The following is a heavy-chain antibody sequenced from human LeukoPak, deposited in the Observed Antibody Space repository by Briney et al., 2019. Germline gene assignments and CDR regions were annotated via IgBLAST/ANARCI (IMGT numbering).Heavy chain of an antibody. CDR2: INGSGDSP. D-gene: IGHD2-8*02. J-gene: IGHJ5*02. CDR3: AKAPRGLQWFMES. V-gene: IGHV3-23*01. CDR1: GLTFNNHA. Sequence: PGGSLRLSCAASGLTFNNHAMNWVRQAPGKGLEWVSDINGSGDSPYYADSVKGRFTISRDNSKNILYLHMDSLRPEDTAVYFCAKAPRGLQWFMESWGQGTLVTVSS.